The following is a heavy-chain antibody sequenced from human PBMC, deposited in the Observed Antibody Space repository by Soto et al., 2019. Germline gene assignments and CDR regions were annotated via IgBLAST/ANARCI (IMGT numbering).Heavy chain of an antibody. CDR1: GGSISGYY. CDR2: INHSGST. J-gene: IGHJ4*02. CDR3: ARDGVVRGVITY. D-gene: IGHD3-10*01. V-gene: IGHV4-34*01. Sequence: SETPSLTCTVSGGSISGYYWSWLRQPPGKGLEWIGEINHSGSTNYNPSLKSRVTISVDTSKNQFSLKLSSVTAADTAVYYCARDGVVRGVITYWGQGTLVTVSS.